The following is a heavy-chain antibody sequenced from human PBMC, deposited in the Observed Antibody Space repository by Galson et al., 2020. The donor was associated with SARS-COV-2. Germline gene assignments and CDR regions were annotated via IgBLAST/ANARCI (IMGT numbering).Heavy chain of an antibody. J-gene: IGHJ4*02. D-gene: IGHD6-19*01. V-gene: IGHV1-69*06. CDR3: AGDFGGWIFDY. CDR1: GGTFSSYA. Sequence: SVKVSCKASGGTFSSYAISWVRQAPGQGLEWMGGIIPIFGTANYAQKFQGRVTITADKSTSTAYMELSSLRSEDTAVYYCAGDFGGWIFDYWGQGTLVTVSS. CDR2: IIPIFGTA.